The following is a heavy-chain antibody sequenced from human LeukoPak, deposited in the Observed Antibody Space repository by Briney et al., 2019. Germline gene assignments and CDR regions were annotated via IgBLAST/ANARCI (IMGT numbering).Heavy chain of an antibody. V-gene: IGHV4-30-4*08. CDR3: ARDRDGDQIGFDH. CDR1: GGSISSGDYY. D-gene: IGHD4-17*01. Sequence: TLSLTCTVSGGSISSGDYYWSWIREPPGKGLEWIGDIYYSGSSYYNPSLKSRVTISVDTFKNKLSLKLSSLTAADTAVYYCARDRDGDQIGFDHWGQGTLVTVSS. CDR2: IYYSGSS. J-gene: IGHJ5*02.